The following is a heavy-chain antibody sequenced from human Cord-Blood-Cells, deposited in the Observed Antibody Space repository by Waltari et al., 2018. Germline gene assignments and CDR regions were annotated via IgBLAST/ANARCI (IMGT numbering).Heavy chain of an antibody. D-gene: IGHD3-22*01. CDR1: GFTFSSYA. Sequence: QVQLVESGGGVVQPGRSLRLSCAASGFTFSSYAMHWVRQAPGKGLGWVAVKSYDGSNKYYADSVKGRFTISRDNSKNTLYLQMNSLRAEDTAVYYCAREGYYYDSSGYYFDYWGQGTLVTVSS. CDR2: KSYDGSNK. V-gene: IGHV3-30-3*01. J-gene: IGHJ4*02. CDR3: AREGYYYDSSGYYFDY.